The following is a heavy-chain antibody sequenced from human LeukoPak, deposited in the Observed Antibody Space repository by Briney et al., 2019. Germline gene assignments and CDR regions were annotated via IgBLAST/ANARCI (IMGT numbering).Heavy chain of an antibody. D-gene: IGHD2-15*01. CDR2: IYTSGST. Sequence: SETLSLTCTVSGGSISSYYWSWIRQPAGKGLEWIGRIYTSGSTNYNPSLKSRVTMSVDTSKNQFSLKLSSVTAADTAVYYAARECSGGSCYNWFDYWGQGTLVTVSS. CDR1: GGSISSYY. CDR3: ARECSGGSCYNWFDY. J-gene: IGHJ4*02. V-gene: IGHV4-4*07.